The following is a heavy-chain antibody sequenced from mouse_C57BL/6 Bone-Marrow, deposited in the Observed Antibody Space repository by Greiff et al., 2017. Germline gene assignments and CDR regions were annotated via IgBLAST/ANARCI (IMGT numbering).Heavy chain of an antibody. V-gene: IGHV5-2*01. CDR2: INSDGGST. J-gene: IGHJ2*01. CDR3: ARPDYGSSFYYFDY. Sequence: EVQLQQSGGGLVQPGASLKLSCESNEYEFPSHDMSWVRKTPEKRLELVAAINSDGGSTYYPDTMERRFIISRDNTKKTLYLQMSSLRSEDTALYYCARPDYGSSFYYFDYWGQGTTLTVSS. CDR1: EYEFPSHD. D-gene: IGHD1-1*01.